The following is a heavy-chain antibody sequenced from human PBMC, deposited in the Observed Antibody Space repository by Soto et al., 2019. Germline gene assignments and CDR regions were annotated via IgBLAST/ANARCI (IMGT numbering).Heavy chain of an antibody. J-gene: IGHJ5*02. CDR1: GYTFTSYG. CDR3: ARSSGTTGWFDP. Sequence: QVQLVQSGAEVKKPGASVKVSCKASGYTFTSYGISWVRQAPGQGLEWMGWISAYNGNTNYAQKLKGSDTMTTDTSTSTAYMELGSLRSDDTAVYYSARSSGTTGWFDPWGQGTLVTVSS. D-gene: IGHD1-1*01. V-gene: IGHV1-18*01. CDR2: ISAYNGNT.